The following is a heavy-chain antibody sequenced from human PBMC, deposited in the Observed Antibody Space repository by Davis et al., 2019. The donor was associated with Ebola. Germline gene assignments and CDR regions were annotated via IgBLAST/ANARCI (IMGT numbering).Heavy chain of an antibody. CDR1: GFTFSNYW. V-gene: IGHV3-30-3*01. D-gene: IGHD3-16*02. CDR2: ISYDGSNK. J-gene: IGHJ6*04. Sequence: GESLKISCAASGFTFSNYWMHWVRQAPGKGLEWVAVISYDGSNKYYADSVKGRFTISRDNSKNTLYLQMNSLRAEDTAVYYCARDDRYQSRYYYYGMDVWGKGTTVTVSS. CDR3: ARDDRYQSRYYYYGMDV.